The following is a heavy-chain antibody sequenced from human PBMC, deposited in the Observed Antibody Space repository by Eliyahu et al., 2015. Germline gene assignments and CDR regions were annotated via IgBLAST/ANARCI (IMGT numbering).Heavy chain of an antibody. V-gene: IGHV3-53*01. J-gene: IGHJ4*02. CDR2: MYNGGAA. D-gene: IGHD3-16*01. CDR1: GXTVSXNX. CDR3: ARDLGAYKRAFDY. Sequence: EVQLVESGGGLIQPGGXLRLSXAXSGXTVSXNXXXWVRQAPGXGLEWLSVMYNGGAAYYADSVKGRFTISRDNSKNTLYLQMSSLRADDTAVYYCARDLGAYKRAFDYCGQGTLVTVSS.